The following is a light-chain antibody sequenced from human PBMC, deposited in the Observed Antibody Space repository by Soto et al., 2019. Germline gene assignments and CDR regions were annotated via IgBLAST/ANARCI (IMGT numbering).Light chain of an antibody. J-gene: IGLJ1*01. CDR1: SSDVGDYNY. Sequence: QSALTQPASVSGSPGQSITISCTGTSSDVGDYNYVSWYQHHPGKAPKLIIHEVSDRPSGISNRFSGSKSGNTASLTISGLQAEDEADYYCSSYTSATTYVFGTGTKGTVL. CDR3: SSYTSATTYV. CDR2: EVS. V-gene: IGLV2-14*01.